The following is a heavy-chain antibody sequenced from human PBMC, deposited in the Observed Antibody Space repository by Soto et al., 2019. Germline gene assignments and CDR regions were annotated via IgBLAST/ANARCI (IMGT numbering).Heavy chain of an antibody. CDR3: AKDGGYS. CDR1: GFTFDDYA. V-gene: IGHV3-9*01. CDR2: ISWNSGSI. D-gene: IGHD6-13*01. J-gene: IGHJ4*02. Sequence: EVPLVESGGGLVQPGRSLRLSCAASGFTFDDYAMHWVRQAPGKGLEWVSGISWNSGSIGYADSVKGRFTISRDNAKNSLYLQMNSLRAEDTALYYCAKDGGYSWGQGTLVTVSS.